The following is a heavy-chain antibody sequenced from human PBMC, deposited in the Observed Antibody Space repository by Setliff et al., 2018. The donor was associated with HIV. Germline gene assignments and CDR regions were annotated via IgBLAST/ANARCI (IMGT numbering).Heavy chain of an antibody. J-gene: IGHJ4*02. V-gene: IGHV4-34*01. Sequence: KPSETLSLTCAVYGGSFSDYYWTWIRQPPGRGLEWIGEVYHTGISNFNPSLKSRVTIPVDTPRKQFSLKLTSVTAADTAVYYCARGGGFWSGQLDYWAQGTLVTVSS. CDR2: VYHTGIS. CDR3: ARGGGFWSGQLDY. D-gene: IGHD3-3*01. CDR1: GGSFSDYY.